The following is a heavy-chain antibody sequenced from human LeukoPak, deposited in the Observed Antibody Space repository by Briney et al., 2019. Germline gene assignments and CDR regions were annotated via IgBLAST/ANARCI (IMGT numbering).Heavy chain of an antibody. Sequence: PSETLSLTCTVSGGSISSGDYYWSWIRQPPGKGLEWIGYIYYSGSTNYNPSLKSRVTISVDTSKNQFSLKLSSVTAADTAVYYCARVYDFWSGYYFDYWGQGTLVAVSS. CDR1: GGSISSGDYY. CDR2: IYYSGST. V-gene: IGHV4-61*08. CDR3: ARVYDFWSGYYFDY. J-gene: IGHJ4*02. D-gene: IGHD3-3*01.